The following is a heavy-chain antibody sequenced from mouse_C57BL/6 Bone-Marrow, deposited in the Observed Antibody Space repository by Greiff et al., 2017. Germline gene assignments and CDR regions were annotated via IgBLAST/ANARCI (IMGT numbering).Heavy chain of an antibody. CDR2: INPNYGTT. Sequence: VQLQQSGPELVKPGASVKISCKASGYSFTDYNMNWVQQSNGKSLEWIGAINPNYGTTSYNPKFKGKATLTVDQSSSTAYIQINSLTSEDSAVYYCARSASYYAMDYWGQGTSVTVSS. V-gene: IGHV1-39*01. J-gene: IGHJ4*01. CDR3: ARSASYYAMDY. D-gene: IGHD1-2*01. CDR1: GYSFTDYN.